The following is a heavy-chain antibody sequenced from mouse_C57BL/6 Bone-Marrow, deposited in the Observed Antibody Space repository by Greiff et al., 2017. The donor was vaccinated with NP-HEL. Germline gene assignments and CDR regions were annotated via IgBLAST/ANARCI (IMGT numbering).Heavy chain of an antibody. J-gene: IGHJ4*01. Sequence: QVQLKQPGAELVKPGASVKMSCKASGYTFTSYWITWVKQRPGQGLEWIGDIYPGSGSTNYNEKFKSKATLTVDTSSSTAYMQLSSLTSEDSAVYYCANPNYYGSSYDAMDYWGQGTSVTVSS. CDR2: IYPGSGST. V-gene: IGHV1-55*01. D-gene: IGHD1-1*01. CDR3: ANPNYYGSSYDAMDY. CDR1: GYTFTSYW.